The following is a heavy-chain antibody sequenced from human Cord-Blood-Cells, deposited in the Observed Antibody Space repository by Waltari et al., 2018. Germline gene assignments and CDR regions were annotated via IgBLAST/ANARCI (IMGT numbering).Heavy chain of an antibody. D-gene: IGHD6-13*01. CDR2: ISYDGSNK. CDR3: AKDLSSSWYYYYYYGMDV. J-gene: IGHJ6*02. CDR1: GFTFSSYG. Sequence: QVQLVESGGGVVQPGRSLRLSCAASGFTFSSYGMHWVRQAPGKGLGWVAVISYDGSNKYYADSVKGRFTISRDNSKNTLYLQMNSLRAEDTAVYYCAKDLSSSWYYYYYYGMDVWGQGP. V-gene: IGHV3-30*18.